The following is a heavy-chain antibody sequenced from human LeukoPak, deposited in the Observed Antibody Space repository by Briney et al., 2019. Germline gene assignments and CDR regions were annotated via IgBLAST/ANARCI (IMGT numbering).Heavy chain of an antibody. D-gene: IGHD1-26*01. V-gene: IGHV3-73*01. CDR2: IRSKTDSYAT. CDR3: TRRWESSWRVFDY. J-gene: IGHJ4*02. CDR1: GFSFSGSA. Sequence: GSLRLSCAASGFSFSGSAMHWVRQASGKGLEWVGRIRSKTDSYATAYAASVTGRFTISRDDSKNTAYLQMNSLKAEDTAVYYCTRRWESSWRVFDYWGQGTLVTVSS.